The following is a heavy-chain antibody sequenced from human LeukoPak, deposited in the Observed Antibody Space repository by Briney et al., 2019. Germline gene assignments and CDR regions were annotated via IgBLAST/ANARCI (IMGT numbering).Heavy chain of an antibody. Sequence: TSETLSLTCTVSGGSISSSSYYWGWIRQPPGKGLEWIGSIYYSGSTYYNPSPKSRVTISVDTSKNQFSLKLSSVTAADTAVYYCARDSGIAAAGTTDYWGQGTLVTVSS. CDR3: ARDSGIAAAGTTDY. CDR2: IYYSGST. V-gene: IGHV4-39*07. CDR1: GGSISSSSYY. D-gene: IGHD6-13*01. J-gene: IGHJ4*02.